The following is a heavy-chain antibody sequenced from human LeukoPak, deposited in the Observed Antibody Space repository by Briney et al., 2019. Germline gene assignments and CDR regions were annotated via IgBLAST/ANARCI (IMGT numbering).Heavy chain of an antibody. J-gene: IGHJ3*02. V-gene: IGHV1-18*01. D-gene: IGHD1-26*01. CDR1: GYIFTSYG. CDR2: ISAYNGHT. Sequence: GASVKVSCKASGYIFTSYGISWVRQAPGQGLEWMGWISAYNGHTNYAQKLQGRVTMTTDTSTSTAYMELRNLRSDDTADYYCARGGRWELPRPYAFDIWGQGTMVTVSS. CDR3: ARGGRWELPRPYAFDI.